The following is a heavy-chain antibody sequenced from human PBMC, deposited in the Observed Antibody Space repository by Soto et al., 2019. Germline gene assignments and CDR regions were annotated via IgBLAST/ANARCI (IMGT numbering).Heavy chain of an antibody. CDR1: GGTFSSYA. D-gene: IGHD1-26*01. Sequence: QVQLVQSGAEVKKPGSSVKVSCKASGGTFSSYAISWVRQAPGQGLEWMGGIIPIFGTADYAHKFQGRVTITADEATSTADVELSSLRSEDTAVYYCASHSGSSPEGRYYYGMDVWGQGTTVTVSS. V-gene: IGHV1-69*12. CDR2: IIPIFGTA. J-gene: IGHJ6*02. CDR3: ASHSGSSPEGRYYYGMDV.